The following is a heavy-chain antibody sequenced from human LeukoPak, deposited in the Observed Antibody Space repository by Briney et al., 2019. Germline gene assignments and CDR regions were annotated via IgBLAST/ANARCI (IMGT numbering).Heavy chain of an antibody. V-gene: IGHV3-74*01. D-gene: IGHD3-3*01. Sequence: GGSLRLSCAASGFTFSSYWMHWVRQAPGKGLVWVSRINSDGSSTSYADSVKGRFTISRDNAKNTLYLQMNSLRAEDTAVYYCAVYDFWSGYYRDDAFDNWGQGTMVTVSS. CDR2: INSDGSST. CDR3: AVYDFWSGYYRDDAFDN. CDR1: GFTFSSYW. J-gene: IGHJ3*02.